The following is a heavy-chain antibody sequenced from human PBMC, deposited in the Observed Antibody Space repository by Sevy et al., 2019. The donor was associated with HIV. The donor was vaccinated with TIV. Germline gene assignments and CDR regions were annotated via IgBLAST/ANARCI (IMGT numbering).Heavy chain of an antibody. CDR3: TRDKPQGVVVLPGSMWGGIDY. J-gene: IGHJ4*02. CDR2: ISAYTGDT. Sequence: ASVKVSCRASGYTFRNYGISWVRQAPGQGLEWLGWISAYTGDTDFPQKVKASVTLTSDTSTNTAYLELRSLRSDDTAVYYCTRDKPQGVVVLPGSMWGGIDYWGQGTLVTVSS. D-gene: IGHD2-2*01. V-gene: IGHV1-18*01. CDR1: GYTFRNYG.